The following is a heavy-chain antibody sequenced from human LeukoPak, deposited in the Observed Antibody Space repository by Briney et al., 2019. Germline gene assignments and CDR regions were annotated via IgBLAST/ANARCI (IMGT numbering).Heavy chain of an antibody. CDR1: GYTFTGYY. CDR3: ARDTGDTVTQYYYYYMDV. V-gene: IGHV1-2*02. J-gene: IGHJ6*03. D-gene: IGHD4-17*01. CDR2: INPNSGGT. Sequence: ASVKASCXASGYTFTGYYMHWVRQAPGQGLEWMGWINPNSGGTNYAQKFQGRVTMTRDTSISTAYMELSRLRSDDTAVYYCARDTGDTVTQYYYYYMDVWGKGTTVTVSS.